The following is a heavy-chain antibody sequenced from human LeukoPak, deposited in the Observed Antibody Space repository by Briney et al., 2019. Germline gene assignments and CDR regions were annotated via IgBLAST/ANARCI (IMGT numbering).Heavy chain of an antibody. CDR3: ARDRPLGYSHYGEWDYFDY. V-gene: IGHV4-59*01. CDR1: GGSISSYY. J-gene: IGHJ4*02. Sequence: TSSETLSLTCTVSGGSISSYYWSWIRQPPGKGLEWIGYIYYSGSTNYNPSLKSRVTISVDTSKNQFSLKLSSVTAADTAVYYCARDRPLGYSHYGEWDYFDYWGQGTLVTVSS. D-gene: IGHD4-11*01. CDR2: IYYSGST.